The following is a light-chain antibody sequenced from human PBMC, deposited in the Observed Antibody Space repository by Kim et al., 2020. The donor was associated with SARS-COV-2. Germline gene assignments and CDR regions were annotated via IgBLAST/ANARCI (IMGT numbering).Light chain of an antibody. CDR3: ASWDDNLNGPI. CDR1: NSNVGRST. CDR2: SNN. Sequence: QSVLSQPPSASGTPGQRVTISCSGSNSNVGRSTVTWYQQSPGTAPKFLISSNNQRPSGVPDRFSGSKSGTSASLAISGLQSEDEAHYYCASWDDNLNGPIFGGGTQLTVL. J-gene: IGLJ2*01. V-gene: IGLV1-44*01.